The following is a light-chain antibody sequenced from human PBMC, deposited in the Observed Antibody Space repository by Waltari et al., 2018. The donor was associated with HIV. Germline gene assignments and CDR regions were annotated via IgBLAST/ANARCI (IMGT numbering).Light chain of an antibody. CDR1: SSDVGGYDY. V-gene: IGLV2-11*01. CDR2: DCS. J-gene: IGLJ2*01. CDR3: CSYAGSDTFVL. Sequence: QSALTQPRSVSGSPGQSVTISCTGTSSDVGGYDYVSWYQQHPGEAPNLLIYDCSKRPSGVPDRFSGSKSGNTASLTISGLQAEDEADYYCCSYAGSDTFVLFGGGTKVTVL.